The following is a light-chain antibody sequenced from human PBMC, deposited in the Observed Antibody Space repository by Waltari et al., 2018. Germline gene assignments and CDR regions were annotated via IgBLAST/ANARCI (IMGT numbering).Light chain of an antibody. J-gene: IGLJ2*01. CDR2: SND. CDR3: ATWDDRLTGVV. CDR1: YSNIGSNI. Sequence: QSVLTQPPSASGTPGQRVSISCSGSYSNIGSNIVTWYQQLPGTAPKLLIYSNDYRPSGGPDRFCGSKSGTSASLAISGLQSEDEAEYYCATWDDRLTGVVFGGGTRVTVL. V-gene: IGLV1-44*01.